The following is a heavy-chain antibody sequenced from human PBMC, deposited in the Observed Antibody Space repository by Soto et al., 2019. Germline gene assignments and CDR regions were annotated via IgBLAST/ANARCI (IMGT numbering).Heavy chain of an antibody. CDR2: IFSSGTT. Sequence: SETLSVTCAVSGGYLSGGDCSWSWIRQAPGKGLEWIGYIFSSGTTYYNPSLKSRLTMSLDTSQNQFSLKLNSVTAADTAVYFCARVPSPFDFYYAMDVWGQGTTVTVSS. CDR3: ARVPSPFDFYYAMDV. D-gene: IGHD3-16*01. V-gene: IGHV4-30-4*02. CDR1: GGYLSGGDCS. J-gene: IGHJ6*02.